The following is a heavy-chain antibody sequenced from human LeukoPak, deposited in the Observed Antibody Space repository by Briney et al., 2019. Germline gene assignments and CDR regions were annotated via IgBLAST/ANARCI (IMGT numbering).Heavy chain of an antibody. D-gene: IGHD2-15*01. Sequence: SVKVSCKASGGTFSSYAISWVRQVPGQGLEWMGGIIPIFGTANYAQKFQGRVTITADESTSTAYMELSSLRSEDTAVYYCATVLKDAFDIWGQGTMVTVSS. CDR1: GGTFSSYA. J-gene: IGHJ3*02. CDR3: ATVLKDAFDI. V-gene: IGHV1-69*13. CDR2: IIPIFGTA.